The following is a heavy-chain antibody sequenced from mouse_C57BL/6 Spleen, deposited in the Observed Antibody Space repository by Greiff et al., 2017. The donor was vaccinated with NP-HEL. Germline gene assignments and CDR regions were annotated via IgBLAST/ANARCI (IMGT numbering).Heavy chain of an antibody. CDR3: TRRLYGNY. J-gene: IGHJ2*01. CDR1: GFNIKDDY. Sequence: EVKLMESGAELVRPGASVKLSCTASGFNIKDDYMHWVKQRPEQGLEWIGWIDPENGDTEYASKFQGKATITADTSSNTAYLQLSSLTSEDTAVYYCTRRLYGNYWGQGTTLTVSS. D-gene: IGHD2-12*01. V-gene: IGHV14-4*01. CDR2: IDPENGDT.